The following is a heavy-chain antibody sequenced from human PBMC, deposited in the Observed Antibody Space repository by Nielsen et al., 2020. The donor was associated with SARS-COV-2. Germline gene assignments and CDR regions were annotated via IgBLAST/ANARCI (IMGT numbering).Heavy chain of an antibody. CDR3: ARDFGPGSYYYYYMDV. J-gene: IGHJ6*03. Sequence: WIRQPPGKGLEWVGRIKSKTDGGTTDYAAPVKGRFTISRDDSKNTLYLQMNSLKTEDTAVYYCARDFGPGSYYYYYMDVWGKGTTVTVSS. D-gene: IGHD3-3*01. CDR2: IKSKTDGGTT. V-gene: IGHV3-15*01.